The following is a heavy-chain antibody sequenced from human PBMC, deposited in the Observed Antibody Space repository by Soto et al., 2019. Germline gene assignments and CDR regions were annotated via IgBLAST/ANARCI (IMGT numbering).Heavy chain of an antibody. CDR3: ARDAGLGVNYYYYGMDV. J-gene: IGHJ6*02. CDR1: GFTFSSYG. Sequence: PGGSLRLSCAASGFTFSSYGMHWVRQAPGKGLEWVAVIWYDGSNKYYADSVKGRFTTSRDNSKNTLYLQMNSLRAEDTAVYYCARDAGLGVNYYYYGMDVWGQGTTVTVSS. CDR2: IWYDGSNK. D-gene: IGHD3-10*01. V-gene: IGHV3-33*01.